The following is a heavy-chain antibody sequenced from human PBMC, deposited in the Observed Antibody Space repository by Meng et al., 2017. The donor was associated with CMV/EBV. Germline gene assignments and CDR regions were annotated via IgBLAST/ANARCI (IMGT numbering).Heavy chain of an antibody. V-gene: IGHV3-53*01. CDR1: GFTFSGSA. CDR3: ASMVVTRGWFDP. D-gene: IGHD4/OR15-4a*01. CDR2: IYGGGST. Sequence: GGSLRLSCAASGFTFSGSAMHWVRQASGKGLEWVSVIYGGGSTYYADSVKGRFTISRDNSKNTLYLQMNSLRAEDTAVYYCASMVVTRGWFDPWGQGTLVTVSS. J-gene: IGHJ5*02.